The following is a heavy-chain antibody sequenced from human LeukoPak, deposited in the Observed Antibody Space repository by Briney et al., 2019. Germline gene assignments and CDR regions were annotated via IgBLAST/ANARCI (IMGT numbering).Heavy chain of an antibody. CDR1: GFTFSSYG. CDR2: ISYDGNNK. CDR3: AKDRDDFPDY. D-gene: IGHD3-3*01. V-gene: IGHV3-30*18. Sequence: GGSLRLSCAASGFTFSSYGIHWVRQAPGKGLEWVAVISYDGNNKYYADSVKGRFTISRDNSKNTLYLQMNSVRADDTAVYYCAKDRDDFPDYWGQGTLVTVS. J-gene: IGHJ4*02.